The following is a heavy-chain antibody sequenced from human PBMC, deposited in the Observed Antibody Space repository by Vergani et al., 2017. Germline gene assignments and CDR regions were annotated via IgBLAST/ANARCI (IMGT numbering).Heavy chain of an antibody. CDR1: GFTFSSYG. Sequence: QVQLVESGGGVVQPGRSLRLSCAASGFTFSSYGMHWVRQAPGKGLEWVAVISYDGSNKYYADSVKGRFTISRDNSKNTLYLQMNSLRAEDTAVYYCAKGGVGATHDAFDIWGQGTMVTVSS. J-gene: IGHJ3*02. CDR2: ISYDGSNK. V-gene: IGHV3-30*18. CDR3: AKGGVGATHDAFDI. D-gene: IGHD1-26*01.